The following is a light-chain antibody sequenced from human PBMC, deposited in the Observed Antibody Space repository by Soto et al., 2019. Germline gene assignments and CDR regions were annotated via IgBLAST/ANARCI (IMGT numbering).Light chain of an antibody. J-gene: IGKJ3*01. CDR3: QQRSTWPPFS. CDR1: QSIGSY. CDR2: DAS. Sequence: EIVLTQSPATLSLSLGERATLSCRASQSIGSYLAWYQHKLGQPPRLLIYDASNRATGIPVGFSGSGSGTDFTLTSSSLEPEDLAGYYFQQRSTWPPFSFGPRTKVDIK. V-gene: IGKV3-11*01.